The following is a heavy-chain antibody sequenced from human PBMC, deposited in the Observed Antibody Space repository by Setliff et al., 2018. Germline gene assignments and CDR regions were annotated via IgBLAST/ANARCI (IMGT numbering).Heavy chain of an antibody. Sequence: GGSLRLSCAASGFTFGDYGLSWVRQGPGKGLVWVSRISPDGSVIDYADSVKGRFTVSRDNAKNSLYLQMNSLRAEDTAVYYCARAHRFFSDTSGYFYDQGRSAFDVWGQGTMVTVSS. V-gene: IGHV3-21*04. CDR1: GFTFGDYG. J-gene: IGHJ3*01. D-gene: IGHD3-22*01. CDR2: ISPDGSVI. CDR3: ARAHRFFSDTSGYFYDQGRSAFDV.